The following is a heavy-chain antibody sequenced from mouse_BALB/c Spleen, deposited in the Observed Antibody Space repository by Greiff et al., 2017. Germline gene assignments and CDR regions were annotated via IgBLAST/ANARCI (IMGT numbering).Heavy chain of an antibody. J-gene: IGHJ4*01. CDR1: GFTFSSYA. CDR2: ISSGGSYT. CDR3: ARDDNSYYYAMDY. D-gene: IGHD1-3*01. Sequence: DVHLVESGGGLVKPGGSLKLSCAASGFTFSSYAMSWVRQSPEKRLEWVAEISSGGSYTYYPDTVTGRFTISRDNAKNTLYLEMSSLRSEDTAMYYCARDDNSYYYAMDYWGQGTSVTVSS. V-gene: IGHV5-9-4*01.